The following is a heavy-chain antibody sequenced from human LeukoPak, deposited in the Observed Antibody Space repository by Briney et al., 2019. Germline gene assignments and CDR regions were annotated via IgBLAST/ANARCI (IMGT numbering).Heavy chain of an antibody. Sequence: PGGSLRLSCAASGFAFISYSMNWVRQAPGKGLEWVSVIYSGGSTYYADSVKGRFTISRDNSKNTLYLQMNSLRAEDTAVYYCARDPGNYGYFQHWGQGTLVTVSS. CDR1: GFAFISYS. CDR2: IYSGGST. V-gene: IGHV3-66*02. CDR3: ARDPGNYGYFQH. D-gene: IGHD4-11*01. J-gene: IGHJ1*01.